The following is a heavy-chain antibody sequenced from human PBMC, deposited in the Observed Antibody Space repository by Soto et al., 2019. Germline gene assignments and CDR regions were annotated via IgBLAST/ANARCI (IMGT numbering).Heavy chain of an antibody. V-gene: IGHV4-30-4*01. CDR1: GGSISSGDYY. D-gene: IGHD4-17*01. Sequence: SETLSLTCTVSGGSISSGDYYWSWIRQPPGKGLEWIGYIYYSGSTYYNPSLKSRVTISVDTSKNQFSLKLSSVTAADTAVYYCARVRTTYLYYYYGMDVWGQGTTVTVSS. CDR3: ARVRTTYLYYYYGMDV. J-gene: IGHJ6*02. CDR2: IYYSGST.